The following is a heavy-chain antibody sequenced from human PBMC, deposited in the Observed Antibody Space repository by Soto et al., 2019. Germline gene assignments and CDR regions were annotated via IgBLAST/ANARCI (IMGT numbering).Heavy chain of an antibody. V-gene: IGHV3-23*01. CDR3: ANDLGGSCYSPLDY. Sequence: EVQLLESGGGLVQPGGSLRLSCAASGFTFSSYAMSWIRQAPGKGLEWVSVISGGSDNTFYADSVKGRFTISRDNSKDTLYLQMHSLSAEDTAVYYCANDLGGSCYSPLDYWGQGTLVTVSS. CDR1: GFTFSSYA. CDR2: ISGGSDNT. D-gene: IGHD2-15*01. J-gene: IGHJ4*02.